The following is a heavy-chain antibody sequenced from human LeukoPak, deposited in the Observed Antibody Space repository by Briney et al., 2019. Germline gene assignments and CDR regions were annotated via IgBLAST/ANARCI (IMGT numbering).Heavy chain of an antibody. CDR1: GYTFTGYY. D-gene: IGHD6-19*01. V-gene: IGHV1-2*02. CDR3: AREYHRRIAVAGGIGY. CDR2: INPNSGGT. Sequence: ASVKVSCKASGYTFTGYYMHWVRQAPGQGLEWMGWINPNSGGTNYAQKFQGRVTMTRDTSIGTAYMELSRLRSDDTAVYYCAREYHRRIAVAGGIGYWGQGTLVTVSS. J-gene: IGHJ4*02.